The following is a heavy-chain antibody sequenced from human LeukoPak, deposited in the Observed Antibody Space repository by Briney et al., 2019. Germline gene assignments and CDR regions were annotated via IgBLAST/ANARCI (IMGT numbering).Heavy chain of an antibody. CDR2: IIPILGIA. Sequence: RASVKVSCTASGGTFSSYAISWVRQAPGQGLEWIGRIIPILGIANYAQKFQGRVTITADKSTSTAYMELSSLRSEDTAVYYCARGRYCSSTSCYTGGLDYWGQGTLVTVSS. D-gene: IGHD2-2*02. CDR3: ARGRYCSSTSCYTGGLDY. V-gene: IGHV1-69*04. J-gene: IGHJ4*02. CDR1: GGTFSSYA.